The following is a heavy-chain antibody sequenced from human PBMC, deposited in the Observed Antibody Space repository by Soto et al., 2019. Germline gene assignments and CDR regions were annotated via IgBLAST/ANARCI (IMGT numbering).Heavy chain of an antibody. V-gene: IGHV3-23*01. J-gene: IGHJ3*02. Sequence: EMQLLESGGGLVQPGGSLRLSCVASGFPFSSYAMSWVRQTPGKGLEWVSGISGSGGRTYYADSVKGRFTMSRDNSNNTLSLPMRSLRVEDTAVYFCAKGGYYSLFDIWGQGTMVTVSA. CDR2: ISGSGGRT. CDR1: GFPFSSYA. D-gene: IGHD3-16*01. CDR3: AKGGYYSLFDI.